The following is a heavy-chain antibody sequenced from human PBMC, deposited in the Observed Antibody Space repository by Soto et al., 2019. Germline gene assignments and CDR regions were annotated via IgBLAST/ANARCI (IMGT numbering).Heavy chain of an antibody. CDR1: GGAFSSYA. CDR2: TFPMFGKA. CDR3: ATVDISTWIDGMDV. D-gene: IGHD2-2*01. J-gene: IGHJ6*02. V-gene: IGHV1-69*06. Sequence: ASVKVSCKASGGAFSSYAISWVRQAPGQGLEWMGGTFPMFGKANYAQKFQGRVTISADKSTSTAYMELSSLRSEDTAVYYCATVDISTWIDGMDVWGQGTTVTVSS.